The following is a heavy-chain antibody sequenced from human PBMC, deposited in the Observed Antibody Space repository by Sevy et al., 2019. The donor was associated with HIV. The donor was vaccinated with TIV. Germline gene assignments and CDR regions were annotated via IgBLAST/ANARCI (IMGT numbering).Heavy chain of an antibody. CDR3: ARDLREYYYDSSGYYYSVYFDY. D-gene: IGHD3-22*01. CDR1: GFTFSSYS. J-gene: IGHJ4*02. V-gene: IGHV3-21*01. CDR2: ISSSSSYI. Sequence: GGSLRLSCAASGFTFSSYSMNWVRQAPGKGLELVSSISSSSSYIDYADSVKGRFTISRDNAKNSLELQMNSLRAEDTGVYYCARDLREYYYDSSGYYYSVYFDYWGQGTLVTVSS.